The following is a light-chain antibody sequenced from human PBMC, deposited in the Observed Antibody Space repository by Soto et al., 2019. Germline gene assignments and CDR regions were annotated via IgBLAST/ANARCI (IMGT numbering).Light chain of an antibody. Sequence: DIQMTQSPSSVSASVGDRVTITCRASQDISISLAWYQQKPGKAPNLLIYAASNLQIVGPSRFSGSGSGTVFTLSITCRQSDDGATFYCPPSNSLTFGPGTKGDIK. CDR2: AAS. J-gene: IGKJ3*01. CDR1: QDISIS. V-gene: IGKV1-12*02. CDR3: PPSNSLT.